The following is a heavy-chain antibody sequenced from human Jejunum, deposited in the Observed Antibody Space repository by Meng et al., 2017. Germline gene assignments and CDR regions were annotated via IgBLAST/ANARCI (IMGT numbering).Heavy chain of an antibody. V-gene: IGHV3-74*01. J-gene: IGHJ6*02. CDR3: TRVLSGRSGEIDV. D-gene: IGHD3-10*01. CDR1: GFTLSNYW. CDR2: ISSDATTT. Sequence: GESLKISCAASGFTLSNYWMHWVRQAPGKGLVWVSRISSDATTTSSADSVKGRFTISRDNAKNTLYLQMNSLRTEDTAVYYCTRVLSGRSGEIDVWGPGTTVTVSS.